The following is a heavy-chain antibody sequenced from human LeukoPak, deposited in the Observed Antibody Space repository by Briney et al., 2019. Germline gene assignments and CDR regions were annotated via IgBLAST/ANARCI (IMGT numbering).Heavy chain of an antibody. Sequence: SETLSLTCTVSGDPLRSSYWSWIRQPPGQGLEWIGYIYYSGTTTSNPSLKGRVTISVDTSKNQFSLKLSSVTAADTAVYYCARRGVLNRGYWYFDLWGRGTLVTVSS. V-gene: IGHV4-59*01. CDR1: GDPLRSSY. CDR3: ARRGVLNRGYWYFDL. D-gene: IGHD2-8*01. J-gene: IGHJ2*01. CDR2: IYYSGTT.